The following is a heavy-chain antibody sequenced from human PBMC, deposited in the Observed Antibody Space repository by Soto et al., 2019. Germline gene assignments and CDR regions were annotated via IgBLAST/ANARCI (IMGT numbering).Heavy chain of an antibody. V-gene: IGHV4-59*01. CDR2: IYYSGST. J-gene: IGHJ6*02. D-gene: IGHD3-10*01. CDR3: TRDLSRVGVLYYYYYGMDV. Sequence: SETLSLTCTVSGGSIRSYYWSWIRQPPGKGLEWIGYIYYSGSTNYNPSLKSRVTISVDTSKNQFSLKLSSVTAADTAVYYCTRDLSRVGVLYYYYYGMDVWGQGTTVTVSS. CDR1: GGSIRSYY.